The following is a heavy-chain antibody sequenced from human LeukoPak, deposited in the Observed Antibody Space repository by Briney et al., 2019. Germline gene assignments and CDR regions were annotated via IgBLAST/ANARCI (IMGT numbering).Heavy chain of an antibody. J-gene: IGHJ3*02. V-gene: IGHV1-58*02. D-gene: IGHD3-3*01. CDR2: IVVGSGNT. CDR1: GFTFTSSA. CDR3: AAGGYYDFWSGYFTFDI. Sequence: GTSVEVSCKASGFTFTSSAMQWVRQARGQRLEWIGWIVVGSGNTNYAQKFQERVTITRDMSTSTAYMELSGLRSEDTAVYYCAAGGYYDFWSGYFTFDIWGQGTMVTVSS.